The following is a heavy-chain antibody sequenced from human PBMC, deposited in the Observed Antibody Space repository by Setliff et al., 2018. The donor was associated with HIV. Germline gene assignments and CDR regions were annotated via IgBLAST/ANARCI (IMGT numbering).Heavy chain of an antibody. CDR2: VYTSGSA. V-gene: IGHV4-4*07. D-gene: IGHD6-6*01. Sequence: SETLSLTCTVSGGSISTYYWNWIRQPAGRGLEWIGHVYTSGSASYNPPLKSRVTISIDTSKNQFSLQLSSVTAADTAVYYCARVSYTGSSYIDYWGQGTLVTVSS. CDR1: GGSISTYY. CDR3: ARVSYTGSSYIDY. J-gene: IGHJ4*02.